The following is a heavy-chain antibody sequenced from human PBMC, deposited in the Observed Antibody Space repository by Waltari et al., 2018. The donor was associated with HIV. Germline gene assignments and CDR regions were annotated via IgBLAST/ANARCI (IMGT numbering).Heavy chain of an antibody. V-gene: IGHV1-69*12. J-gene: IGHJ4*02. CDR1: GGIVRSSA. D-gene: IGHD3-22*01. CDR2: ISPIFGSA. Sequence: QVQLVQSGAEVKKPGSSVKVYCRAYGGIVRSSAITWGRQAPGQGLEWLGGISPIFGSASYAQKFQGRVTITADESTSTAYMELSSLRSEDTAVYYCAMGHYYDSNGYYSFDFWGQGTLVTVSS. CDR3: AMGHYYDSNGYYSFDF.